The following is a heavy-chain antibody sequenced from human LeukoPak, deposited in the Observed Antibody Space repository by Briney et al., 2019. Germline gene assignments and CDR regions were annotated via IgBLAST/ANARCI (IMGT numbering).Heavy chain of an antibody. J-gene: IGHJ4*02. Sequence: SETLSLTCAVYGGSFSGYYWSWIRQPPGKGLEWIGSIYYSGSTNYNPSLKSRVTISVDTSKNQFSLKLSSVTAADTAVYYCAREGDSSGYWGIFDYWGQGTLVTVSS. D-gene: IGHD3-22*01. V-gene: IGHV4-59*01. CDR1: GGSFSGYY. CDR2: IYYSGST. CDR3: AREGDSSGYWGIFDY.